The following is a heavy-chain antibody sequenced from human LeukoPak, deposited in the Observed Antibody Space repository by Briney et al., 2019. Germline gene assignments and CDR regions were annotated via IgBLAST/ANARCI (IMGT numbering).Heavy chain of an antibody. CDR1: GFTFSSYA. Sequence: PGGSLRLSCAASGFTFSSYAMSWVRQAPGKGLEWVSAISGSGGSTYYADSVKGRFTISRDSFKNTLYLQMNSLRAEDTAVYYCVKGGGNVRRYFEYWGQGTLVTVSS. CDR2: ISGSGGST. J-gene: IGHJ4*02. V-gene: IGHV3-23*01. D-gene: IGHD4-23*01. CDR3: VKGGGNVRRYFEY.